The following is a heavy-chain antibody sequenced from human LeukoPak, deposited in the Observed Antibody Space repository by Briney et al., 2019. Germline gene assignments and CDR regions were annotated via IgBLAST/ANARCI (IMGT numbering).Heavy chain of an antibody. CDR2: ISGSGGST. CDR1: GFTFSSYA. D-gene: IGHD5-12*01. CDR3: AKSGYDPRGDY. J-gene: IGHJ4*02. V-gene: IGHV3-23*01. Sequence: GGSLRLSCAASGFTFSSYAMSWVRQAAGKGLEWVSTISGSGGSTYYADSVKGRFTISRDNSKNTLYLQMNSLRAEDTAVYYCAKSGYDPRGDYWGQGTLVTVSS.